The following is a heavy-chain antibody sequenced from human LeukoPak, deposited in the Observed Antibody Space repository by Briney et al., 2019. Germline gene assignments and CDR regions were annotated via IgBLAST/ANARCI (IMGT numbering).Heavy chain of an antibody. CDR1: GGSISSGGYY. Sequence: SQTLSLTCTVSGGSISSGGYYWSWIRQHPGKGLEWIGYIYYSGSTDYNPSLKSRVTISMDRSKNQFSLKLSSVTAADTAVDLCECDLGKWDYELWGRGTLVTVSS. CDR3: ECDLGKWDYEL. J-gene: IGHJ2*01. CDR2: IYYSGST. V-gene: IGHV4-31*03. D-gene: IGHD2-21*01.